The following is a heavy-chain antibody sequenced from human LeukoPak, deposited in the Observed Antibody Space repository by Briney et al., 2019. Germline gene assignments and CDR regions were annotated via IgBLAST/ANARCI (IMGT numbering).Heavy chain of an antibody. V-gene: IGHV4-30-4*01. D-gene: IGHD4-17*01. CDR1: GGSISSGDYY. J-gene: IGHJ4*02. Sequence: PSQTLSLTCTVSGGSISSGDYYWSWIRQPPGKGLEWIGYIYYSGSTYYNPSLKSRVTISVDTSKNQFSLKLSPVTAADTAVYYCARGMTTVTTGYFDYWGQGTLVTVSS. CDR2: IYYSGST. CDR3: ARGMTTVTTGYFDY.